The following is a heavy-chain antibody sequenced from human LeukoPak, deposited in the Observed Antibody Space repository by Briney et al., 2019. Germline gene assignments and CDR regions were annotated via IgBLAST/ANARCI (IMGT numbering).Heavy chain of an antibody. Sequence: PSETLSLTWAVYGGSFSGYYWSWIRQPPGKGLEWIGEINHSGSTNYNPSLKSRVTISVDTSKNQFSLKLSSVTAADTAVYYCASLEWLPYYFDYWGQGTLVTVSS. J-gene: IGHJ4*02. CDR2: INHSGST. D-gene: IGHD3-3*01. V-gene: IGHV4-34*01. CDR3: ASLEWLPYYFDY. CDR1: GGSFSGYY.